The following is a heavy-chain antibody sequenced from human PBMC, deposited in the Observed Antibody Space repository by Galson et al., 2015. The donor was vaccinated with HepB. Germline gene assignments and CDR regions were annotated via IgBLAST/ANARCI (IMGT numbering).Heavy chain of an antibody. CDR3: ARDRSEAGAITGDDAFDI. CDR1: GGTFSSYA. CDR2: IIPILGIA. D-gene: IGHD1-26*01. Sequence: QSGAEVKKPGASVKVSCKASGGTFSSYAISWVRQAPGQGLEWMGRIIPILGIANYAQKFQGRVTITADKSTSTAYMELSSLRSEDTAVYYCARDRSEAGAITGDDAFDIWGQGTMVTVSS. J-gene: IGHJ3*02. V-gene: IGHV1-69*04.